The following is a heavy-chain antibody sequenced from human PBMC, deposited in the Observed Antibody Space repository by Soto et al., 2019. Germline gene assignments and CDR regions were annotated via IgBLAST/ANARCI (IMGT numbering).Heavy chain of an antibody. Sequence: SETLSLTCAVSGGSIISGGYSWSWIRQPPGKGLEWIGYIYHSGSTYYNPSLKSRVTISVDRSKNQFSLKLSSVTAADTAVYYCARDRYYDFWSGYYRPAGYYYGMDVWGQGTTVTVSS. CDR2: IYHSGST. CDR1: GGSIISGGYS. CDR3: ARDRYYDFWSGYYRPAGYYYGMDV. J-gene: IGHJ6*02. V-gene: IGHV4-30-2*01. D-gene: IGHD3-3*01.